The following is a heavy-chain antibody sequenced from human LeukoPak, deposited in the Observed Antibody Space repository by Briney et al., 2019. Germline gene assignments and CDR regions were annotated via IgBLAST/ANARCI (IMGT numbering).Heavy chain of an antibody. D-gene: IGHD2-2*01. CDR1: GYTFTSYG. Sequence: ASVKVSCKASGYTFTSYGISWVRQAPGQGLEWMGWISAYNGNTNYAQKLQGRVTMTRNTSISTAYMELSSLRSEDTAVYYCARDYAMDVWGQGTTVTVSS. V-gene: IGHV1-18*01. CDR3: ARDYAMDV. CDR2: ISAYNGNT. J-gene: IGHJ6*02.